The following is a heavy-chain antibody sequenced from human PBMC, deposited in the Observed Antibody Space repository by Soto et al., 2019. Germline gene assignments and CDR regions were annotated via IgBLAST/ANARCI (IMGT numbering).Heavy chain of an antibody. CDR3: ATHRRYSSGWYYYGMDV. Sequence: QLQLQGSGPGLVKPSETLSLTCTVSGGSISTTTYYWGWVRQPPGKGLEWIGNIYYTGRTYYNPSLKSRVTIPVDTSNNQFSLRLNSVTATDTAVYYCATHRRYSSGWYYYGMDVWGQGTTVTVSS. CDR1: GGSISTTTYY. D-gene: IGHD6-25*01. CDR2: IYYTGRT. J-gene: IGHJ6*02. V-gene: IGHV4-39*01.